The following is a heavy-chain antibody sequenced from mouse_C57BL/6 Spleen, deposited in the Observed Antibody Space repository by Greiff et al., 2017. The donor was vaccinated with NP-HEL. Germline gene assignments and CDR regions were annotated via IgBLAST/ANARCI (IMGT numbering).Heavy chain of an antibody. D-gene: IGHD2-5*01. V-gene: IGHV1-19*01. Sequence: EVQLQQSGPVLVKPGASVKMSCKASGYTFTDYYMNWVKQSHGKSLEWIGVINPYNGGTSYNQKFKGKATLTVDKSSSTAYMELNSLTSEDSAVYYCARRSYSNFPYAMDYWGQGTSVTVSS. CDR3: ARRSYSNFPYAMDY. CDR1: GYTFTDYY. CDR2: INPYNGGT. J-gene: IGHJ4*01.